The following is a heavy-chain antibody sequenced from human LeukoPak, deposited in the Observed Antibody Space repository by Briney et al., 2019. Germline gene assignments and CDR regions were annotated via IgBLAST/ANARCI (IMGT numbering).Heavy chain of an antibody. V-gene: IGHV3-23*01. J-gene: IGHJ6*02. D-gene: IGHD4/OR15-4a*01. CDR3: AKALLTTGPTYYYYGMDV. Sequence: GGSLRLSCAASGFTFSSYAMSWVRQAPGKGLEWVSAISGSGGSTYYADSVKGRFTISRDNPKNTLYLQMNSLRAEDTAVYYCAKALLTTGPTYYYYGMDVWGQGTTVTVSS. CDR2: ISGSGGST. CDR1: GFTFSSYA.